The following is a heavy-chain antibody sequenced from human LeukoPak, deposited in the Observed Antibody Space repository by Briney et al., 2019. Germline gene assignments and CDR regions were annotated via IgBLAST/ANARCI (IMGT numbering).Heavy chain of an antibody. J-gene: IGHJ3*02. CDR1: VGSISSSSYY. CDR2: VYTSGST. D-gene: IGHD1-7*01. V-gene: IGHV4-61*02. Sequence: SETLSLTCTVSVGSISSSSYYWGWIRQPAGKGLEWIGRVYTSGSTHYNPSLKTRLTMSVDTSKNQFSLKLSSVTAADTAVYYCARLITGTTTAFDIWGQGTMVTVSS. CDR3: ARLITGTTTAFDI.